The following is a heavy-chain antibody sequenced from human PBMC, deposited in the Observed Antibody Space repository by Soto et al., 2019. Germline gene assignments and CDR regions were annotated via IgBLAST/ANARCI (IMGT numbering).Heavy chain of an antibody. D-gene: IGHD1-26*01. Sequence: QVQLVQPGAEVKKPGSSVKVSCKASGGTFSSYAISWVRQAPGQGLEWMGGIIPIFGTANYAQKFQGRVTITADESTSTAYMELSSLRSEDTAVYYCASSSAGWELRWYFDLWGRGTLVTVSS. J-gene: IGHJ2*01. CDR1: GGTFSSYA. CDR3: ASSSAGWELRWYFDL. V-gene: IGHV1-69*01. CDR2: IIPIFGTA.